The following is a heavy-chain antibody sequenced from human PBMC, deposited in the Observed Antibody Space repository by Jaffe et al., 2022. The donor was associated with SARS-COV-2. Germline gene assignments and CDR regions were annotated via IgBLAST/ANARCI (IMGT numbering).Heavy chain of an antibody. Sequence: QVQLVESGGGVVQPGRSLRLSCAASGFTFSSYAMHWVRQAPGKGLEWVAVISYDGSNKYYADSVKGRFTISRDNSKNTLYLQMNSLRAEDTAVYYCAREGPIVPSDAFDIWGQGTMVTVSS. CDR3: AREGPIVPSDAFDI. CDR2: ISYDGSNK. V-gene: IGHV3-30*04. J-gene: IGHJ3*02. D-gene: IGHD3-22*01. CDR1: GFTFSSYA.